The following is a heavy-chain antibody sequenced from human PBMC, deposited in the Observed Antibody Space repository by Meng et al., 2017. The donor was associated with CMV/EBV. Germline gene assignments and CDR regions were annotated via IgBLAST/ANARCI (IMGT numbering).Heavy chain of an antibody. Sequence: GGSLRLSCAASGFTFSSYWKHWVRQAPGKGLVWVSRNNSDGSSTSYADSVKGLFTISRDNAKNTLYLQMNNLRAEDTAVYYCARDTMVRGVIIYYYYGMDVWGQGTTVTVSS. V-gene: IGHV3-74*01. D-gene: IGHD3-10*01. CDR2: NNSDGSST. CDR1: GFTFSSYW. CDR3: ARDTMVRGVIIYYYYGMDV. J-gene: IGHJ6*02.